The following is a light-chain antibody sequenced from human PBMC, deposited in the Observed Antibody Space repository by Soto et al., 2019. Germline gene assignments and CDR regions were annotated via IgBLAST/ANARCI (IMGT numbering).Light chain of an antibody. Sequence: DIQMTQSPSTLSASVGDRVTITCRASQSISSWLAWYQQEPGKAPKLLIYKASSLESGVPSRFSGSGSGTEFTLTISSLQPDDFATYYCQQYNSYSPRTFGQGTKVDIK. CDR2: KAS. V-gene: IGKV1-5*03. J-gene: IGKJ1*01. CDR3: QQYNSYSPRT. CDR1: QSISSW.